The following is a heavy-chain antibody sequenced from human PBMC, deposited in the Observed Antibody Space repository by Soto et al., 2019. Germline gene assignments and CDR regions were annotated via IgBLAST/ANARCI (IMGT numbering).Heavy chain of an antibody. Sequence: VKVSCKASGGTFSSYAISWVRQAPGQGLEWMGGIIPIFGTANYAQKFQGRVTITADESTSTAYMELSSLRSEDTAVYYCAREFGLAATPEPFYFDYWGQGTLVTVSS. CDR2: IIPIFGTA. J-gene: IGHJ4*02. V-gene: IGHV1-69*01. CDR3: AREFGLAATPEPFYFDY. D-gene: IGHD6-25*01. CDR1: GGTFSSYA.